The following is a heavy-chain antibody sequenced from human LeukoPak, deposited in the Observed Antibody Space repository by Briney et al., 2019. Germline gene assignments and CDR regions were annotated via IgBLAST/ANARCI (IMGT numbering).Heavy chain of an antibody. Sequence: GGSLRLSCVASAFSDKSNYMSWVRQAPGKGLEWVSVSYSGGSTYYEDSVKGRFTISRDNAKNSLYLQMNSLRAEDTAVYYCAREGKIAAAGSIDYYYGMDVWGQGTTVTVSS. D-gene: IGHD6-13*01. V-gene: IGHV3-53*01. CDR1: AFSDKSNY. J-gene: IGHJ6*02. CDR3: AREGKIAAAGSIDYYYGMDV. CDR2: SYSGGST.